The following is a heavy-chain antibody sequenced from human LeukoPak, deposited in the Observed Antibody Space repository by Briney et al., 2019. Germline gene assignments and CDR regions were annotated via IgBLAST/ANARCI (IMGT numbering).Heavy chain of an antibody. CDR3: ARGRLPYYYGSGSYYNEGVPGDY. CDR1: GYTLTSYY. V-gene: IGHV1-46*01. Sequence: ASEKVSCKASGYTLTSYYMHWVRQAPGQGLEWMGIINPSGGSTGYAQKFQGRVTMTRDTSTSTVYMELNSLRSEDTAVYYCARGRLPYYYGSGSYYNEGVPGDYWGQGTLVTVSS. J-gene: IGHJ4*02. D-gene: IGHD3-10*01. CDR2: INPSGGST.